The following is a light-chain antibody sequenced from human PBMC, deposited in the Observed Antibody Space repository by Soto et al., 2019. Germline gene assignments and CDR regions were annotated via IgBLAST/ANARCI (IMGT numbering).Light chain of an antibody. V-gene: IGKV3-15*01. CDR3: QQYNSWPPIP. CDR2: GSS. CDR1: ESVRSK. J-gene: IGKJ5*01. Sequence: IGVSQSPATLSVSPGEGVTLSCRASESVRSKVAWYQQKPGQAPRLLIYGSSTRATGIPDRFRGSGSGTEYTLTISSLQSEDFAVYYCQQYNSWPPIPFGQGTRLENK.